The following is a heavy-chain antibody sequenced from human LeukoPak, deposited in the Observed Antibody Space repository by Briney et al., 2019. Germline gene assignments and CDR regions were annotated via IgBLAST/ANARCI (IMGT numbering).Heavy chain of an antibody. V-gene: IGHV3-30*01. J-gene: IGHJ3*02. D-gene: IGHD4-11*01. Sequence: GGSLRLSCAASGFTFSSYAMHWVRQAPGKGLEWVAVISYDGSNKYYADSVKGRFTISRDNSKNTLYLQMNSLRAEDTAVYYCARVSLQHRASDIWGQGTMVTVSS. CDR2: ISYDGSNK. CDR3: ARVSLQHRASDI. CDR1: GFTFSSYA.